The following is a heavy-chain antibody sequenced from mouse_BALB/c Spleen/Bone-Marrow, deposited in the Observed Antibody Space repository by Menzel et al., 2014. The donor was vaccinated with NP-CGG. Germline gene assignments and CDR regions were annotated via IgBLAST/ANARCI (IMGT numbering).Heavy chain of an antibody. V-gene: IGHV4-1*02. J-gene: IGHJ2*01. D-gene: IGHD4-1*01. CDR2: INPDSSMI. CDR1: GFDFSRYW. Sequence: EVQVVESGGGLVQPGGSLKLSCAASGFDFSRYWMSWVRQAPGKGLEWIGEINPDSSMINYTPSLKDKFIISRDNAKNTLYLQMSKVRSEDTALYYCARPGYWGYFDYWGQGTTLTVSS. CDR3: ARPGYWGYFDY.